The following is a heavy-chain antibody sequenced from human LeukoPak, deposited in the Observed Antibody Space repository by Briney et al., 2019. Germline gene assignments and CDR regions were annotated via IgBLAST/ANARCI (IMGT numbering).Heavy chain of an antibody. CDR3: ARPLLRYFDWLSGLYRYYYGMDV. V-gene: IGHV3-48*01. J-gene: IGHJ6*02. Sequence: PGGSLRLSCAASGFTFNTFDMTWVRQAPGKGLEWVSYISSGSSSTYYADSVKGRFTVSRDNSKNTLYLQMNSLRAEDTAVYYCARPLLRYFDWLSGLYRYYYGMDVWGQGTTVTVSS. CDR2: ISSGSSST. D-gene: IGHD3-9*01. CDR1: GFTFNTFD.